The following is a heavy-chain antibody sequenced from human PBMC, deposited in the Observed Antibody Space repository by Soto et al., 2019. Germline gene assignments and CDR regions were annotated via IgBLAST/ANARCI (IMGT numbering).Heavy chain of an antibody. V-gene: IGHV1-69*01. CDR1: GGTFTTYD. CDR3: AAGSFHDTGGFGAIDF. D-gene: IGHD3-16*01. Sequence: QAQLVQSGAEVRKPGSSVTVSCKATGGTFTTYDFNWVRQAPGQGLEWMGAIIPRFGTPSYAQRFLERVTISADEVTSTVYLTLTDLRSDDTAVFYCAAGSFHDTGGFGAIDFWGQGPLVTVSS. CDR2: IIPRFGTP. J-gene: IGHJ4*02.